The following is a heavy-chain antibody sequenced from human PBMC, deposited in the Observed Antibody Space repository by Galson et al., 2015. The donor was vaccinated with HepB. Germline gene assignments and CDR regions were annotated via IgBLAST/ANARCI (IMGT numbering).Heavy chain of an antibody. V-gene: IGHV3-48*01. CDR2: ISAGGRII. D-gene: IGHD1-14*01. J-gene: IGHJ6*02. CDR1: GFSFRRHS. Sequence: SLRLSCAGSGFSFRRHSLNWVRQAPGKGLEWVAYISAGGRIIFYADSVKGRFTISRDNGNNPMFLQLNSLIVDDTAVYFCARVAVEDAITRRTRLDFWGQGTTVTVS. CDR3: ARVAVEDAITRRTRLDF.